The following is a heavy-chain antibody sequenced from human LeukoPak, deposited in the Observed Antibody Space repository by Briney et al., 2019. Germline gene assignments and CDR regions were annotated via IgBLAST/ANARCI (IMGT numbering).Heavy chain of an antibody. V-gene: IGHV3-21*01. CDR3: AREVLGWIAAVGKDAFDI. CDR1: GFTFSSYS. J-gene: IGHJ3*02. Sequence: GGSLRLSCAASGFTFSSYSMNWVRQAPGKGLEWVSSISSSSYIYYADSVKGRFTISRDNAKNSLYLQMNSLRAEDTAVYYCAREVLGWIAAVGKDAFDIWGQRTMVTVSS. D-gene: IGHD6-13*01. CDR2: ISSSSYI.